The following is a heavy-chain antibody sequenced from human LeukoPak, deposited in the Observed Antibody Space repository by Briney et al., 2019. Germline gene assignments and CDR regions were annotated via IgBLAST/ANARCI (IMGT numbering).Heavy chain of an antibody. D-gene: IGHD2-21*02. CDR3: VREDTPATANY. V-gene: IGHV3-23*01. CDR2: ISGGGDIT. Sequence: GGSLRLSCAASGFNFANHAMSWVRQTPGKGLEWVSAISGGGDITYYADSVTGRFTISRDNSKDTLFLQMHSLRPGDTAIYYCVREDTPATANYWGQGTLVTISS. J-gene: IGHJ4*02. CDR1: GFNFANHA.